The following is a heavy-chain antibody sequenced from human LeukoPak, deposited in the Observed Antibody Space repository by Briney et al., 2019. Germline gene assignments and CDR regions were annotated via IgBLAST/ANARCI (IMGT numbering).Heavy chain of an antibody. Sequence: PGGSLSPVRAVSSLSVGIYCIGCARQPPGEGLEWVLSIISSSSYIYYAGPVKGRFTITRDKAKDSLYPQMNNLRAEDTAVYYCARDRWSRTSCFVNYWGQGTLVSVSS. CDR2: IISSSSYI. D-gene: IGHD2-2*01. CDR1: SSLSVGI. V-gene: IGHV3-21*01. CDR3: ARDRWSRTSCFVNY. J-gene: IGHJ4*02.